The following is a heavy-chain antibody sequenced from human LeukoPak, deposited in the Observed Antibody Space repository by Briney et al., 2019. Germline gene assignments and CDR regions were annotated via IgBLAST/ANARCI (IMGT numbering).Heavy chain of an antibody. CDR2: IYYNGIT. Sequence: SETLSLTCTVSGGSISSHYWSWFRQPPGKGLEWIGYIYYNGITDYNPSLKSRVTISIDTSKNQFSLKLSSVTAADTALYYCATLRGASTAVFDSWGQGALVTVSS. D-gene: IGHD2-21*02. V-gene: IGHV4-59*08. CDR3: ATLRGASTAVFDS. CDR1: GGSISSHY. J-gene: IGHJ4*02.